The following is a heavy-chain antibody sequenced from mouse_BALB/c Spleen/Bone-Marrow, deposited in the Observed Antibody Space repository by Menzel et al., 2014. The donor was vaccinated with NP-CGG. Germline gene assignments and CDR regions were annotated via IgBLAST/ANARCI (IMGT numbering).Heavy chain of an antibody. CDR3: ARDYYGSSYWYFDA. D-gene: IGHD1-1*01. CDR1: GFTFSDFY. CDR2: SRNKANDYTT. V-gene: IGHV7-1*02. Sequence: EVQVVESGGGLVQPGGSLRLSCATSGFTFSDFYMEWVRQPPGKRLEWIAASRNKANDYTTEYSASVKGRFIVSRDTSQSILYLQMNALRAEDTAIYYCARDYYGSSYWYFDAWGAGTTVTVSS. J-gene: IGHJ1*01.